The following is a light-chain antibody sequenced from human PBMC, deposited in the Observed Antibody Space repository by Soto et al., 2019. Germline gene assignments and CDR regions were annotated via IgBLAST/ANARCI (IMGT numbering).Light chain of an antibody. CDR1: QTIGTY. CDR3: QQSTGIPYT. Sequence: DIPMTQSPSSLSASVGDRVTITCRASQTIGTYLNWYQQSPGKAPKLLIYAASTLQIGVPSRFSGSGSGTDFTLTISSLQPEDFATYYCQQSTGIPYTFGQGTKLEIK. J-gene: IGKJ2*01. V-gene: IGKV1-39*01. CDR2: AAS.